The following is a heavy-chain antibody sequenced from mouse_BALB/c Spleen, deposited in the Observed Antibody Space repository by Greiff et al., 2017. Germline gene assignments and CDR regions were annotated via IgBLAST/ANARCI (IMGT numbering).Heavy chain of an antibody. CDR1: GFTFSSYG. J-gene: IGHJ4*01. CDR2: INSNGGST. D-gene: IGHD2-14*01. Sequence: EVQVVESGGGLVQPGGSVKLSCAASGFTFSSYGMSWVRQTPDQRLELVATINSNGGSTYYPASVKGRYTISRDNAKNTLYLQMSSLKSEDTAMYYCAGDYRHYAMDYWGQGTSVTVSS. CDR3: AGDYRHYAMDY. V-gene: IGHV5-6-3*01.